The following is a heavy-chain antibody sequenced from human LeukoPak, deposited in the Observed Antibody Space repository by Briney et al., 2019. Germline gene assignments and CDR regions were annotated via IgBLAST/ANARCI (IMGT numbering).Heavy chain of an antibody. J-gene: IGHJ4*02. V-gene: IGHV3-23*01. CDR3: AKDSSGLRLGELSYPHFDY. Sequence: GGSLRLSCAVSGFTFSSYAMSWVRQAPGKGLEWVSAISGSGGSTYYADSVKGRFTISRDNSKNTLYLQMNSLRAEDTAVYYCAKDSSGLRLGELSYPHFDYWGQGTLVTVSS. D-gene: IGHD3-16*02. CDR1: GFTFSSYA. CDR2: ISGSGGST.